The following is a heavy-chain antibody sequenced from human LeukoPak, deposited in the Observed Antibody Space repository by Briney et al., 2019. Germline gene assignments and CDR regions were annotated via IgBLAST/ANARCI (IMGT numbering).Heavy chain of an antibody. D-gene: IGHD3-22*01. V-gene: IGHV3-74*03. CDR3: ARQYYHDSSGYPFDY. CDR2: INTDGSST. Sequence: GGSLRLSCVASGFTFSSYWMHWVRQAPGKGLVWVSRINTDGSSTKYADSVKGRFTISRDNAKNTLYLQMNSLRAEDTAVYYCARQYYHDSSGYPFDYWGQGTLVTVSS. CDR1: GFTFSSYW. J-gene: IGHJ4*02.